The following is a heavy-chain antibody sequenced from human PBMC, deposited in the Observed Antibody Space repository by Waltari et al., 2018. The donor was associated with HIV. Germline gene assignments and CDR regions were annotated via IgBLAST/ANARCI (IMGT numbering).Heavy chain of an antibody. V-gene: IGHV1-2*06. CDR1: GYTFTGYS. D-gene: IGHD2-2*02. CDR2: INPNSGGT. CDR3: ARGDYCSSTSCYINGMDV. J-gene: IGHJ6*02. Sequence: QVQLVQSGAEVKKPGASVKVSCKASGYTFTGYSIHWVGQAPGQGLDWRGRINPNSGGTNYAQKFQGRVTMTRDTSISTAYMELSRLRSDDTAVYYCARGDYCSSTSCYINGMDVWGQGTTVTVSS.